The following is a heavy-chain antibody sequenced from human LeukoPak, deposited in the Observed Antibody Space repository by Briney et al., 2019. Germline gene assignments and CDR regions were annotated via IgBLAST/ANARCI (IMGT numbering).Heavy chain of an antibody. D-gene: IGHD3-9*01. CDR3: AKDRYYDILTGYNYFDC. CDR1: GFTFSSYG. CDR2: IWYDGSNK. J-gene: IGHJ4*02. Sequence: GGSLRLSCAASGFTFSSYGMHWVRQAPGKGLEWVAVIWYDGSNKYYADSVKGRFTISRDNSKNTLYLQMNSLRAEDTAVYYCAKDRYYDILTGYNYFDCWGQGTLVTVSS. V-gene: IGHV3-33*06.